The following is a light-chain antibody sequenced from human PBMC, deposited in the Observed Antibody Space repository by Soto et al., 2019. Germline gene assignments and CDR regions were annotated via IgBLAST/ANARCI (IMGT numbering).Light chain of an antibody. CDR2: DAS. CDR1: KDITTP. Sequence: DFQMPQSPSFLFESVGARFTITGKPSKDITTPLNWYQQKPGKAPNLLMYDASNLETGVPSRYSGSGSGTDFTFTISSLQAEDIATYYCQQYDNLPLSFGGGTKVEIK. CDR3: QQYDNLPLS. J-gene: IGKJ4*01. V-gene: IGKV1-33*01.